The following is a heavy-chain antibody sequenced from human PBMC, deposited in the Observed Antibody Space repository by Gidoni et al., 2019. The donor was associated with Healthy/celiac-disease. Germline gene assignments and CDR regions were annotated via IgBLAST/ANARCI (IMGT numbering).Heavy chain of an antibody. D-gene: IGHD2-2*02. V-gene: IGHV1-69*17. Sequence: QVQLVQSGSEVKKPGSSVKVSCKASGGTFSRYAISWVRQAPGKGLECMGGIIPIFGIANYEQKFQGRGTITADKSTSTAYMELSSLRSEDTAVYYCARAVTVVPAAILSWFDPWGQGTLVTVSS. J-gene: IGHJ5*02. CDR2: IIPIFGIA. CDR3: ARAVTVVPAAILSWFDP. CDR1: GGTFSRYA.